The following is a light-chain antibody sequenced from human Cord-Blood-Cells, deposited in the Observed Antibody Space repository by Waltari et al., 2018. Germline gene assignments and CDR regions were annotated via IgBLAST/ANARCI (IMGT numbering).Light chain of an antibody. CDR3: SSYTSSSTLYV. V-gene: IGLV2-14*01. CDR2: DVS. CDR1: SSDVGGYNS. Sequence: QSALTQPASVSGSPGQSITISCTGTSSDVGGYNSVSLYQQHPGKAPKLMIYDVSNRPSGVSNRFSGSKSGNTASLTISGLQAEDEADYYCSSYTSSSTLYVFGTGTKVTVL. J-gene: IGLJ1*01.